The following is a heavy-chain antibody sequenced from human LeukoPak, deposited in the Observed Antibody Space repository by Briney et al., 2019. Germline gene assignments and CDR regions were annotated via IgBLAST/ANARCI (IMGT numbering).Heavy chain of an antibody. CDR1: GGSFSGYY. D-gene: IGHD3-22*01. J-gene: IGHJ4*02. V-gene: IGHV4-34*01. CDR3: ARARAGPRPSKWLLSPVGYYFDY. Sequence: SETLSLTCAVYGGSFSGYYWSWIRQPPGKGLEWTGEINHSGSTNYNPSLKSRVTISVDTSKNQFSLKLSSVTAADTAVYYCARARAGPRPSKWLLSPVGYYFDYRGQGTLVTVSS. CDR2: INHSGST.